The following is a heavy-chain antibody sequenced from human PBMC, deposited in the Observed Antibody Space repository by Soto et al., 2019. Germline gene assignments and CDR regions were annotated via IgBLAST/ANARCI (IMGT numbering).Heavy chain of an antibody. J-gene: IGHJ6*03. CDR2: IRSRGGST. D-gene: IGHD2-15*01. CDR1: GFTFTNYD. CDR3: AKVFCSGGSCPTYYSYMDV. Sequence: EVQLLESGGGLVQPGGSLTLSCAASGFTFTNYDMRWVRQPPGKGLEWVSVIRSRGGSTNYAGSVKGRFTVSRDNSKNTLHLQMNSLRAEDTAVYYCAKVFCSGGSCPTYYSYMDVWGKGTTVTVSS. V-gene: IGHV3-23*01.